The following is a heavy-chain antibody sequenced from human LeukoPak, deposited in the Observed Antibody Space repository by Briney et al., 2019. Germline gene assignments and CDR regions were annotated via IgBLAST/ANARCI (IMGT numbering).Heavy chain of an antibody. J-gene: IGHJ4*02. CDR3: ATNEWSGYYFEY. Sequence: SSETLSLTCSVSGVSISSADYYWSWVRQPPGKALEWIGSIYSSGSTYYNPSLKSRVTISVDTSKNQFSLKLSSVTAADTAVYYCATNEWSGYYFEYWGQGTLVPVSS. V-gene: IGHV4-39*01. CDR2: IYSSGST. CDR1: GVSISSADYY. D-gene: IGHD3-3*01.